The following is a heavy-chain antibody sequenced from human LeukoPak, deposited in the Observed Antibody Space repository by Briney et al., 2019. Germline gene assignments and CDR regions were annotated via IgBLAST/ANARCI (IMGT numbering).Heavy chain of an antibody. J-gene: IGHJ4*02. V-gene: IGHV3-30*03. CDR3: ARSRVSSGYYLLDY. CDR1: GFIFSGYG. D-gene: IGHD3-22*01. CDR2: ISYDGSNK. Sequence: GRSLRLSCAASGFIFSGYGIHWVRQAPGKGLEWVAVISYDGSNKYYADSVKGRFTISRDNSKNTLYLQMNSLRAEDTDVYYCARSRVSSGYYLLDYWGQGTLVTVSS.